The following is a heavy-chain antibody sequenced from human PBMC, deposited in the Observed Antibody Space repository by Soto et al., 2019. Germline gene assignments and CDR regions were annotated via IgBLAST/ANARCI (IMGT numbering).Heavy chain of an antibody. CDR1: GFTFSSYG. CDR3: AKVPGKFYDSSGYYFELVDY. Sequence: GGSLRLSCAASGFTFSSYGMHWVRQAPGKGLEWVAVISYDGSNKYYADSVKGRFTISRDNSKNTLYLQMNSLRAEDTAVYYCAKVPGKFYDSSGYYFELVDYWGQGTLVTVSS. V-gene: IGHV3-30*18. J-gene: IGHJ4*02. CDR2: ISYDGSNK. D-gene: IGHD3-22*01.